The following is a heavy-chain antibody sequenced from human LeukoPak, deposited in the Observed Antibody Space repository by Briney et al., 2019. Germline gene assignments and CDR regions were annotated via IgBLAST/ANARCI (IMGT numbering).Heavy chain of an antibody. J-gene: IGHJ6*02. V-gene: IGHV1-18*01. D-gene: IGHD6-19*01. Sequence: ASVKVSWKASGYTFTSYGISWVRQAPGQGLEWMGWISAYNGNTNYAQKLQGRVTMTTDTSTSTAYMELRSLRSDDTAVYYCARGGTSGWYTVSTYYGMDVWGQGTTVTVSS. CDR1: GYTFTSYG. CDR3: ARGGTSGWYTVSTYYGMDV. CDR2: ISAYNGNT.